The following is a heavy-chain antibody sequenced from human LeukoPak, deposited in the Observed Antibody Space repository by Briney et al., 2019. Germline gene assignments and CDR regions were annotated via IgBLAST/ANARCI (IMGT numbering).Heavy chain of an antibody. Sequence: PSETLSLTCAVYGGSFSGYYWSWIRQPPWKGLEWIGEINHSGSTNYNPSLKSRVTISVDTSKNQFSLKLSSVTAADTAVYYCARCPGAAAGTTPYYFDYWGQGTLVTVSS. D-gene: IGHD6-13*01. CDR2: INHSGST. CDR1: GGSFSGYY. CDR3: ARCPGAAAGTTPYYFDY. V-gene: IGHV4-34*01. J-gene: IGHJ4*02.